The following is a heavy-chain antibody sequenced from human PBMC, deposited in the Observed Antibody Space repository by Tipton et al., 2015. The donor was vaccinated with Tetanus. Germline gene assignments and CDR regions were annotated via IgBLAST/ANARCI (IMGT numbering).Heavy chain of an antibody. Sequence: QSGAEVKKPGSSVKVSCKASGGTFSSYAISWVRQAPGQGLEWMGGIIPIFGTANYAQKFQGRVTITADESTSTAYMELSSLRSEDTAVYYCAREGHYYDSSGYSYYYGMDVWGQGTTVTVSS. CDR3: AREGHYYDSSGYSYYYGMDV. J-gene: IGHJ6*02. V-gene: IGHV1-69*01. CDR2: IIPIFGTA. CDR1: GGTFSSYA. D-gene: IGHD3-22*01.